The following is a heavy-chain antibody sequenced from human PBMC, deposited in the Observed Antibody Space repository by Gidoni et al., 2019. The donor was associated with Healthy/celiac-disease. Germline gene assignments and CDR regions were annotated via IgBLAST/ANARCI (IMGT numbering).Heavy chain of an antibody. V-gene: IGHV3-30-3*01. J-gene: IGHJ4*02. CDR1: GFTFGSYA. CDR2: ISYDGSNK. D-gene: IGHD1-26*01. Sequence: QVQLVEAGGGVVQPGRSLRRSCAASGFTFGSYAMHWVRQAPGKGLAWVAVISYDGSNKYYADSVKGRFTISRDNSKNTLYLQMNSLRAEDTAVYYCARAIKWELRTYFDYWGQGTLVTVSS. CDR3: ARAIKWELRTYFDY.